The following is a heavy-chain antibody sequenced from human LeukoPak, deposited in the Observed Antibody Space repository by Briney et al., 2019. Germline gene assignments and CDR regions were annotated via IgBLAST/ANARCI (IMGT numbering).Heavy chain of an antibody. Sequence: GGSLRLSCAASGFTFSTYAMDWVRQAPGKGLEWVSYLSSSSSVIYHADSVKGRFTISRDNAKNTLYLQMNSLRAEDTAVYYCARGGVYSTSAVDYWGQGTLVTVSS. CDR2: LSSSSSVI. CDR3: ARGGVYSTSAVDY. D-gene: IGHD6-6*01. CDR1: GFTFSTYA. V-gene: IGHV3-48*01. J-gene: IGHJ4*02.